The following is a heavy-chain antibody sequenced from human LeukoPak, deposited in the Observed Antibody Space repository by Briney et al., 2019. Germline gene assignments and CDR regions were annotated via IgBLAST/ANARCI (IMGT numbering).Heavy chain of an antibody. CDR3: AKSDCTGASCYTQKD. D-gene: IGHD2-2*02. CDR1: GFTFSSFA. CDR2: ISGSGDST. Sequence: PGGFLRLSCAASGFTFSSFAMNWVRQAPGKGLEWVSVISGSGDSTNYADSVKGRFTISRDNSKNTLYLQMNSLRAEDTALYYCAKSDCTGASCYTQKDWGQGALVTVSS. J-gene: IGHJ4*02. V-gene: IGHV3-23*01.